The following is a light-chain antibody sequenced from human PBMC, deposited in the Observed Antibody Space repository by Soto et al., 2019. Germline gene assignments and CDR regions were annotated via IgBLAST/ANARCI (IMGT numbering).Light chain of an antibody. Sequence: QSVLTQPSSVSGAPGQTVTISCTGSSSNIGAEYDVHWYQQLPGGAPKLLIYESSDRLSGVPDRFSGSKSGASASLAITGLQAEDEANYYCQSYDSSLSVVVFGGGTKLTV. V-gene: IGLV1-40*01. CDR2: ESS. CDR1: SSNIGAEYD. J-gene: IGLJ2*01. CDR3: QSYDSSLSVVV.